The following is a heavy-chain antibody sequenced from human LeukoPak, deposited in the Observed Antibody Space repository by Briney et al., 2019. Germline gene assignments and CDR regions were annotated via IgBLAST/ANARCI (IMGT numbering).Heavy chain of an antibody. CDR1: GFIFTNYF. D-gene: IGHD3-3*01. V-gene: IGHV3-7*01. CDR3: ATDRGWRTSGYYLYYFEY. J-gene: IGHJ4*02. CDR2: IKHDGSEK. Sequence: GESLRLSCAASGFIFTNYFMSWVRQAPGKGLEWVASIKHDGSEKYYVDSVRGRFTISRDNTKNSLYLQMSSLRAEDTAVYYCATDRGWRTSGYYLYYFEYWGQGTLVTVSS.